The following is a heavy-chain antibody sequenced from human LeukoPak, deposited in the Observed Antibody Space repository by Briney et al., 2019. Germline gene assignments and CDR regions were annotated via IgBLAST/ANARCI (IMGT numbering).Heavy chain of an antibody. CDR3: VRDILTGYYGMDV. Sequence: GGSLRLSCAASGFTFSSYAMSWVRQAPGKGLEWVSAISGSGGSTYYADSVKGRFTISRDNSKNTLYLQMDSLRAEDTAIYYCVRDILTGYYGMDVWGQGTTVIVSS. D-gene: IGHD3-9*01. CDR1: GFTFSSYA. CDR2: ISGSGGST. J-gene: IGHJ6*02. V-gene: IGHV3-23*01.